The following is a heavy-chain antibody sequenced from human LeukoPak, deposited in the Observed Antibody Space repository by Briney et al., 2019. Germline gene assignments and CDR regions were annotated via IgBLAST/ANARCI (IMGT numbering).Heavy chain of an antibody. D-gene: IGHD6-13*01. CDR2: IYASGSN. CDR3: ARGVYTNSWYWFDP. Sequence: SVTLSLTCTVSGGSISAYYWSWIRQPAGKRLEWIGRIYASGSNNYNTPLQCRFTMSVATSKNPFSLKLSSVTAAATAVYYCARGVYTNSWYWFDPWGQGTLVTVSS. V-gene: IGHV4-4*07. J-gene: IGHJ5*02. CDR1: GGSISAYY.